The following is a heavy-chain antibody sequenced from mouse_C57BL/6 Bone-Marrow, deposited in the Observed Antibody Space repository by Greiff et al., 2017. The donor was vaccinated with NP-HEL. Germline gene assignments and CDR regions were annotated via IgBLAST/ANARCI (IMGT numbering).Heavy chain of an antibody. V-gene: IGHV1-61*01. CDR2: IYPSDSET. CDR3: ARDDSYAMDY. J-gene: IGHJ4*01. Sequence: QVQLQQPGAELVRPGSSVKLSCKASGYTFTSYWMDWVKQRPGQGLEWIGNIYPSDSETHYNQKFKDKATLTVDKSSSTAYMQLSSLTSEDSAVYYCARDDSYAMDYWGQGTSVTVSS. CDR1: GYTFTSYW.